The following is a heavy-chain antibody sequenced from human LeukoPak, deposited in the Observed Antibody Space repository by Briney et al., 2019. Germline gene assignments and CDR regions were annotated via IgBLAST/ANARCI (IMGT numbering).Heavy chain of an antibody. CDR2: IFHSGST. Sequence: SETLSLTCTISGGSISSYYWSWIRQPPGKGLEWIGNIFHSGSTYYNPSLKSRVTISVDTSKNQFSLNLSSVTAADTAVYFCARRRGDAFDIWGQGTMVTVSS. D-gene: IGHD3-10*01. J-gene: IGHJ3*02. V-gene: IGHV4-59*08. CDR3: ARRRGDAFDI. CDR1: GGSISSYY.